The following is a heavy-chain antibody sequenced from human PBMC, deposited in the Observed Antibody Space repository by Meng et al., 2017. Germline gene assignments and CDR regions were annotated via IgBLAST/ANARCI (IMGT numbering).Heavy chain of an antibody. CDR2: IYTSGST. V-gene: IGHV4-4*07. CDR1: GGSISSYY. D-gene: IGHD3-10*01. J-gene: IGHJ6*02. CDR3: ARDGFRFGFGFTMVRGGYYYYGMDV. Sequence: SETLSLTCTVSGGSISSYYWSWIRQPAGKGLEWIGRIYTSGSTNYNPSLKSRVTMSVDTSKNQFSLKLSSVTAADTAVYYCARDGFRFGFGFTMVRGGYYYYGMDVWGQGTTVTVSS.